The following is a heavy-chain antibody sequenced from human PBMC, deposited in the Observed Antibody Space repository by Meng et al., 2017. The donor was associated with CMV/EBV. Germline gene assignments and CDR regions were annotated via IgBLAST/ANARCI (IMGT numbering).Heavy chain of an antibody. CDR1: GFTFSSYAMH. J-gene: IGHJ6*02. D-gene: IGHD1-7*01. V-gene: IGHV4-39*01. Sequence: GSLRLSCAASGFTFSSYAMHWVRQAPGKGLEWIGSIFYSGRAFYNPSLKSRISISVDTSKNQFSLKLSSVTAADTAVYYCARIMAGTTSYGMDIWGQGTTVTVSS. CDR2: IFYSGRA. CDR3: ARIMAGTTSYGMDI.